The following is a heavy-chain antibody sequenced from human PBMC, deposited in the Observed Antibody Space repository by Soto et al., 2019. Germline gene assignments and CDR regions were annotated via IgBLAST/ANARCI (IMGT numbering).Heavy chain of an antibody. J-gene: IGHJ4*02. CDR3: ASAFRSGGSYYFDY. CDR2: ISYDGSNK. V-gene: IGHV3-30-3*01. CDR1: GFTFSSYA. Sequence: GGSLRLSCAASGFTFSSYAMQWVRQAPGKGLEWVAVISYDGSNKYYADSVKGRFTSSRDNSKNTLYLQMNSLRAEDTAVYYCASAFRSGGSYYFDYWGQGTLVTVSS. D-gene: IGHD2-15*01.